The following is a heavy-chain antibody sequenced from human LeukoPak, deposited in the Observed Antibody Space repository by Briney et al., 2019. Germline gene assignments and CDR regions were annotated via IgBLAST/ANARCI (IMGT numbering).Heavy chain of an antibody. J-gene: IGHJ6*04. CDR1: GGTFSSYA. CDR2: IIPISGTA. D-gene: IGHD2-15*01. Sequence: SVKVSCKASGGTFSSYAISWVRQAPGQGLEWMGGIIPISGTANYAQKFQGRVTITADESTSTAYMELSSLRSEDTAVYYCARRRVYCSGGSCYGYYYGMDVWGKGTTVTVSS. CDR3: ARRRVYCSGGSCYGYYYGMDV. V-gene: IGHV1-69*01.